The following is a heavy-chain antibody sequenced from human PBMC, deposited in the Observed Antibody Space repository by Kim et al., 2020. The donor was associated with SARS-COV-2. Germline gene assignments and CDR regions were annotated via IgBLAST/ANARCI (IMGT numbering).Heavy chain of an antibody. CDR3: ARDSIAAAGIGYFDY. D-gene: IGHD6-13*01. V-gene: IGHV3-30*04. CDR2: ISYDGSNK. J-gene: IGHJ4*02. CDR1: GFTFSSYA. Sequence: GGSLRLSCAASGFTFSSYAMHWVRQAPGKGLEWVAVISYDGSNKYYADSVKGRFTISRDNSKNTLYLQMNSLRAEDTAVYYCARDSIAAAGIGYFDYWGQGTLVTVSS.